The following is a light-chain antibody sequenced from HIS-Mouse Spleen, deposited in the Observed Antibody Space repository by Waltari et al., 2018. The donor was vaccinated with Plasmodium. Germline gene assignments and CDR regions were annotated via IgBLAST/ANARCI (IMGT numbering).Light chain of an antibody. CDR2: KDS. V-gene: IGLV3-27*01. CDR3: YSAADNNLV. Sequence: SYALTQPSSVSVSPGQTARITCSGEFRAKKYPRWFQQKPGQAPVLVIFKDSERPSGIPERFSGSSSGTTVTLTISGAQVEDEADYYCYSAADNNLVFGGGTKLTVL. J-gene: IGLJ3*02. CDR1: FRAKKY.